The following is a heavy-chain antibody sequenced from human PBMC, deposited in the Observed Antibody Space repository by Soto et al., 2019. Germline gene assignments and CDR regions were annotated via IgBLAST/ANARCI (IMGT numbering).Heavy chain of an antibody. J-gene: IGHJ6*02. CDR1: GYTFTGYY. V-gene: IGHV1-2*04. CDR3: ARDRCSSTSCRTPHYYYGMDV. CDR2: INPNSGGT. Sequence: APVKVSCKASGYTFTGYYMHWVRQAPGQGLEWMGWINPNSGGTNYAQKFQGWVTMTRDTSISTAYMELSRLRSDDTAVYYCARDRCSSTSCRTPHYYYGMDVWGQGTTVTVSS. D-gene: IGHD2-2*01.